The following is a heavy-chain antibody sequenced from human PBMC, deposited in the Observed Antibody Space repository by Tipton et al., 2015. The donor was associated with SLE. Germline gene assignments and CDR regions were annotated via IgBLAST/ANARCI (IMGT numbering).Heavy chain of an antibody. V-gene: IGHV3-74*03. CDR1: GFTFSSSW. CDR2: IKSDGSYT. Sequence: GSLRLSCVASGFTFSSSWMHWVRQAPGKGLVWVSRIKSDGSYTTYADSVRGRFTISRDNAKSTLFLQMNSLTAEDTAIYYCARDLGGATLGGFDIWGQGTMVTVSS. D-gene: IGHD1-26*01. CDR3: ARDLGGATLGGFDI. J-gene: IGHJ3*02.